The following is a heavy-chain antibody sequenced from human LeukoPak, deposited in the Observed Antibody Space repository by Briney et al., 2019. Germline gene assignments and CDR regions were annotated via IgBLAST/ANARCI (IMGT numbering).Heavy chain of an antibody. CDR1: DGSISSYY. CDR2: IYYSGST. Sequence: PSETLSLTCTVSDGSISSYYWIWIRQPPGKGLEWIGYIYYSGSTIYSPSLQSRVTISVDMSKNQLSLKLNSVTAADTAVYYCARRRASGWFDYFDYWGQGTLVTVSS. D-gene: IGHD6-19*01. J-gene: IGHJ4*02. V-gene: IGHV4-59*01. CDR3: ARRRASGWFDYFDY.